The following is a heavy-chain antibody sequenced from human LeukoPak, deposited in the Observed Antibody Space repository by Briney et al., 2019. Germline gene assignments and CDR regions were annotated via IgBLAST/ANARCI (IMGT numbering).Heavy chain of an antibody. V-gene: IGHV4-59*01. D-gene: IGHD3-10*01. CDR2: IYYSGST. Sequence: PSETLSLTCTVSGGSISSYYWSWIRQPPGKGLEWIGYIYYSGSTNYNPSLKSRVTISVDTSKNQFSLKLSSVTAADTAVYYCASGGYGSGYYYYGMDVWGQGTTVTVSS. CDR3: ASGGYGSGYYYYGMDV. J-gene: IGHJ6*02. CDR1: GGSISSYY.